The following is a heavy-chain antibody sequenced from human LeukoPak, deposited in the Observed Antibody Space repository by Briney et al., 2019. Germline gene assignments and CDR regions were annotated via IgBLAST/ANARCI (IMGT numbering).Heavy chain of an antibody. CDR3: ASLYYDNSGYFSWLDP. D-gene: IGHD3-22*01. Sequence: GASVKVSCKASGGTFGSHTISWVRQAPGQGLEWVGRVIPVLGMATHAQSFQGRVTITADKSTSTAYMELSSLRSEDTAVYYCASLYYDNSGYFSWLDPWGQGTLVTASP. J-gene: IGHJ5*02. CDR1: GGTFGSHT. CDR2: VIPVLGMA. V-gene: IGHV1-69*02.